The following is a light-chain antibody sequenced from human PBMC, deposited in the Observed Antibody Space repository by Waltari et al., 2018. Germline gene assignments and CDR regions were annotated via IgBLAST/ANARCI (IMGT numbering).Light chain of an antibody. Sequence: SSELTQDPAVSVALGQTARITCQGDSLRSYYASWYQQKPGKAPVLVIYGKNNRPSGIPDRFSGSSSGNTASLTITGAQAEDEADYYCNSRDSSGNHWVFGGGTKLTVL. CDR2: GKN. CDR1: SLRSYY. CDR3: NSRDSSGNHWV. J-gene: IGLJ3*02. V-gene: IGLV3-19*01.